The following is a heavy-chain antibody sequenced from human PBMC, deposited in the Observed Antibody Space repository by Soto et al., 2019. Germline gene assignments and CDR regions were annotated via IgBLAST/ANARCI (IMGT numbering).Heavy chain of an antibody. CDR3: AKDLDGQYYYDSSGNGY. CDR2: ISYDGSNK. V-gene: IGHV3-30*18. J-gene: IGHJ4*02. Sequence: GGSLRLSCAASGFIFSSYGMHWVRQAPGKGLEWVAVISYDGSNKYYADSVKGRFTISRDNSKNTLYLQMNSLRAEDTAVYYCAKDLDGQYYYDSSGNGYWGRGTLVTVSS. D-gene: IGHD3-22*01. CDR1: GFIFSSYG.